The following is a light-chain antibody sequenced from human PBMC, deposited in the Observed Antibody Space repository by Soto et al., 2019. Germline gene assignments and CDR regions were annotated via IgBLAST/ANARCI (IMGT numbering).Light chain of an antibody. CDR3: LQCSNWPIFT. V-gene: IGKV3-15*01. Sequence: EIVMTQSPATLFVFPGERATLSCRASQSVSSNLAWYQQKPGQAPRLLIYGASTRATGIPARFSGSGSGTEFTLTISSLQSEDFGVYYCLQCSNWPIFTFGPGTKVDIK. CDR1: QSVSSN. CDR2: GAS. J-gene: IGKJ3*01.